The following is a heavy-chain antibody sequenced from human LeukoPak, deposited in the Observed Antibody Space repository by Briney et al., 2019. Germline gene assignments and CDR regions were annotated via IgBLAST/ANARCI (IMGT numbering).Heavy chain of an antibody. Sequence: SETLSLTCTVSGGSISSHYWRWIRQPPGKGLEWIGYIYYSGSTNYNPSLKSRVTISVDTSKNQFSLKLSSVTAADTAVYYCARASKGAYSSSFMIDYWGQGTLVTVSS. CDR2: IYYSGST. CDR3: ARASKGAYSSSFMIDY. J-gene: IGHJ4*02. V-gene: IGHV4-59*11. D-gene: IGHD6-13*01. CDR1: GGSISSHY.